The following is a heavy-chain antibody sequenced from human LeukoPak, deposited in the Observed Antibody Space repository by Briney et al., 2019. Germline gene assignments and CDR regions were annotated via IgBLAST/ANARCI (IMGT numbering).Heavy chain of an antibody. CDR2: INTDGSST. D-gene: IGHD3-3*01. CDR1: GFTFSSYW. J-gene: IGHJ4*02. V-gene: IGHV3-74*01. Sequence: GGSLRLSCAASGFTFSSYWMHWVRQAPGKGLVWVSRINTDGSSTSYADSVKGRFTISRDNAKNTLYLQMNSLRAEDTAVYYCAKVSLMALEWLAPSEFDYWGQGTLVTVSS. CDR3: AKVSLMALEWLAPSEFDY.